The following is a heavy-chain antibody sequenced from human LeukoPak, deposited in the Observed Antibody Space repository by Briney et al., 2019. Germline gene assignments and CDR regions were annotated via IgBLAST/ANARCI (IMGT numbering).Heavy chain of an antibody. D-gene: IGHD3-22*01. V-gene: IGHV3-49*04. CDR2: IRSKAYGGTT. Sequence: GGSLRLSCTASGFTFGDYAMSWVRQAPGKGLEGVGFIRSKAYGGTTEYAASVKGRFTISRDDSKSIAYLQMNSLKTEDTAVYYCTRQRLLGDYYYYGMDVWGQGTTVTVS. CDR1: GFTFGDYA. CDR3: TRQRLLGDYYYYGMDV. J-gene: IGHJ6*02.